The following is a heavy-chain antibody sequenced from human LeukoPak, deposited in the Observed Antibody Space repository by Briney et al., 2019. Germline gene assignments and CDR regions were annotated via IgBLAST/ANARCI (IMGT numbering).Heavy chain of an antibody. D-gene: IGHD3-22*01. J-gene: IGHJ5*02. Sequence: ASVKVSCKASGYTFTSYYMHWVRQAPGQGPEWMGIINPSGGSTSYAQKFQGRVTMTRDTSTSTVYMELSSLRSEDTAVYYCARDLYYYDSSGYYSYNWFDLWGQGTLVTVSS. CDR1: GYTFTSYY. V-gene: IGHV1-46*01. CDR2: INPSGGST. CDR3: ARDLYYYDSSGYYSYNWFDL.